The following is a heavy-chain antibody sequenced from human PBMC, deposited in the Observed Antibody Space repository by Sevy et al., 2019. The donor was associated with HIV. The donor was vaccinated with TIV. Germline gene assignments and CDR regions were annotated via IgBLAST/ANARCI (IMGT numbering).Heavy chain of an antibody. D-gene: IGHD3-16*02. CDR1: GGSISSSSYY. Sequence: SETLSLSCTVSGGSISSSSYYWGWIRQPPGKGLEWIGSIYYSGSTYYNPSLKSRVTISVDTSKNQFSLKLSSVTAADTAVYYCARRTTFGGVIDGSFGIWGQGTMVTVSS. V-gene: IGHV4-39*01. CDR2: IYYSGST. CDR3: ARRTTFGGVIDGSFGI. J-gene: IGHJ3*02.